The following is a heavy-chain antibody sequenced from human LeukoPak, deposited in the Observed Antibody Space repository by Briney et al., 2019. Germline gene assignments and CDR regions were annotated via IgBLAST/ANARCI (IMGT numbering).Heavy chain of an antibody. J-gene: IGHJ6*02. CDR1: GGTFSSYT. Sequence: SVKVSCKASGGTFSSYTISWVRQAPGQGLEWMGRIIPILGIANYAQKFQGRVTITADKSTGTAYMELSSLRSEDTAVYYCARESRTTVLYYGMDVWGQGTTVTVSS. V-gene: IGHV1-69*04. CDR3: ARESRTTVLYYGMDV. D-gene: IGHD4-11*01. CDR2: IIPILGIA.